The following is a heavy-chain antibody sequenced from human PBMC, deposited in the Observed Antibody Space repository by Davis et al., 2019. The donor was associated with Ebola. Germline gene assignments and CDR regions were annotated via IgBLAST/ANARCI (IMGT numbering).Heavy chain of an antibody. V-gene: IGHV3-9*01. J-gene: IGHJ3*02. CDR1: GFIFDDYA. CDR2: ISWNSGSI. Sequence: SLKISCAASGFIFDDYAMHWVRQAPGKGLEWVSGISWNSGSIDYGDSVKGRFTISRDNPKSSLYLQMNSLRAEDTALYYCAKGDYSDGHDAFDIWGQGTMVTVSS. CDR3: AKGDYSDGHDAFDI. D-gene: IGHD2-15*01.